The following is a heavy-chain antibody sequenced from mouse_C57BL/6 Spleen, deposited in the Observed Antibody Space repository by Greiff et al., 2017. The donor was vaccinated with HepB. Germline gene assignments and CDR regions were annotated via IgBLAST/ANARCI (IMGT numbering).Heavy chain of an antibody. D-gene: IGHD1-1*01. J-gene: IGHJ2*01. V-gene: IGHV1-82*01. CDR1: GYAFSSSW. CDR3: ARGRYYGSSYYFDY. CDR2: IYPGDGDT. Sequence: VKLVESGPELVKPGASVKISCKASGYAFSSSWMNWVKQRPGKGLEWIGRIYPGDGDTNYNGKFKGKATLTADKSSSTAYMQLSSLTSEDSAVYFGARGRYYGSSYYFDYWGQGTTLTVSS.